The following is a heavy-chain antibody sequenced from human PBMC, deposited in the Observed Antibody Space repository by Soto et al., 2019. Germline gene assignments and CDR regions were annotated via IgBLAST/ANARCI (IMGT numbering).Heavy chain of an antibody. Sequence: QVQLVQSGAEVKKPGSSVKVSCKASGGTFSSYAISWVRQAPGQGLEWMGGIIPIFGTANYAQKFQGRVTITADEATSTAYMELSSLRSEDTAVYYCARGPRSWYDYYSYGMDVWGQGTTVTVSS. D-gene: IGHD6-13*01. CDR2: IIPIFGTA. CDR3: ARGPRSWYDYYSYGMDV. CDR1: GGTFSSYA. V-gene: IGHV1-69*01. J-gene: IGHJ6*02.